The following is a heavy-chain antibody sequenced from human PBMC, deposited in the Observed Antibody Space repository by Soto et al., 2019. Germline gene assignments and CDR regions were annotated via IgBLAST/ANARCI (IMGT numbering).Heavy chain of an antibody. V-gene: IGHV3-23*01. CDR3: AKFRGYGSGSYYFDY. CDR1: GFTFSSYP. D-gene: IGHD3-10*01. CDR2: IGGSGGTT. Sequence: EVQLLESGGGLVQPGGSLRLSCAASGFTFSSYPMSWVRQAPGKGLEWVSAIGGSGGTTYYADSVKGRFTISRDNSKNTLYLQMNSLRAEDTAVYYCAKFRGYGSGSYYFDYWGQGTLVTVSS. J-gene: IGHJ4*02.